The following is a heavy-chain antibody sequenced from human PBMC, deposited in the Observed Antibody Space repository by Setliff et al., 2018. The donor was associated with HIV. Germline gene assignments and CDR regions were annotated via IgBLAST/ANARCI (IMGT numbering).Heavy chain of an antibody. CDR3: ARDTMWAFDI. CDR2: IGGRFDT. J-gene: IGHJ3*02. D-gene: IGHD3-10*02. V-gene: IGHV3-48*01. Sequence: PGGSLRLSCAASGFTFSDYSMNWVRQAPGKGLEWVSFIGGRFDTYYADSVKGRFTISRDNAKKSLYLQMNSLRADDTAVYYCARDTMWAFDIWGQGTLVTV. CDR1: GFTFSDYS.